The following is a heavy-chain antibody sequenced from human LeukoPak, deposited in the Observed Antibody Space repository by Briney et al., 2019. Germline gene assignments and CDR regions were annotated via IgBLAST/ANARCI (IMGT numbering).Heavy chain of an antibody. V-gene: IGHV1-18*01. Sequence: ASVKVSCKTSGFTFASYGISWLRQAPGQGLEWMGWISAYNGNTDYAQKLQGRVSMTTDTLTSTAYMELRSLRSDDTAVYYCARATYYYDSSGSFFDYWGQGTLVTVSS. CDR2: ISAYNGNT. CDR1: GFTFASYG. D-gene: IGHD3-22*01. CDR3: ARATYYYDSSGSFFDY. J-gene: IGHJ4*02.